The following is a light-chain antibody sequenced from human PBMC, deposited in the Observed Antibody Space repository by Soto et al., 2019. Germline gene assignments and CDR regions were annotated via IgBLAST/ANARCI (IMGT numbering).Light chain of an antibody. J-gene: IGKJ2*01. Sequence: EIVLTQSPATLSLSPGERATLSCRASQSVSSYLAWYQQKPGQAPRLLIYDASNRATGIPARFSGSGSGTAFPLTISSLEPEDFALYSCQQRSNWPPYTFGQGTKLEIK. CDR3: QQRSNWPPYT. CDR1: QSVSSY. CDR2: DAS. V-gene: IGKV3-11*01.